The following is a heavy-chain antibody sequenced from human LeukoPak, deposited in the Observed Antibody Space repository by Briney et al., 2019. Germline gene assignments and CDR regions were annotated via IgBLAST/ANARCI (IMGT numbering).Heavy chain of an antibody. D-gene: IGHD3-22*01. V-gene: IGHV3-48*03. CDR1: GFTFSSFE. CDR2: ISHTGDI. CDR3: ARSSGSYRPFDS. Sequence: GGSLRLSCAASGFTFSSFEMNWVRQAPGKGLEWISHISHTGDIKYADSVKGRFTISRDNAKNSQYLQMTSLRADDTAVYYCARSSGSYRPFDSWGQGTLVTVSS. J-gene: IGHJ4*02.